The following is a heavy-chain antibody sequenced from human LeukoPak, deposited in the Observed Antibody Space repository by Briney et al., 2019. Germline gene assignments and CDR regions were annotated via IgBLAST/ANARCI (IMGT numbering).Heavy chain of an antibody. Sequence: GGSLRLSCAASGFTFTAFSMNWVRQAPGKGLEWVSSITSGRTYIYYADSVKGRFTISRDNAKKSLYLQMNSLRADDSAVYYCARDRDRGWFDPWGQGTLVTVSS. V-gene: IGHV3-21*01. CDR2: ITSGRTYI. J-gene: IGHJ5*02. CDR3: ARDRDRGWFDP. CDR1: GFTFTAFS.